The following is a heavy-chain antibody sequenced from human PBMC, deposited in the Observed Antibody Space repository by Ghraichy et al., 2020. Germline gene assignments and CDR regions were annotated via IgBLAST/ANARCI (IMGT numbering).Heavy chain of an antibody. CDR2: IKSRAEGGTL. D-gene: IGHD1-26*01. CDR3: TREEGATGRYYKGMVA. V-gene: IGHV3-15*01. Sequence: GGSLRLSCAASGFTFTNAWMSWVRQAPGQGPEWVGRIKSRAEGGTLDYGAPVKGRFSISRDDSESTLFLQMDSLKSEDAGVYYCTREEGATGRYYKGMVAWGQGTTVTVSS. J-gene: IGHJ6*02. CDR1: GFTFTNAW.